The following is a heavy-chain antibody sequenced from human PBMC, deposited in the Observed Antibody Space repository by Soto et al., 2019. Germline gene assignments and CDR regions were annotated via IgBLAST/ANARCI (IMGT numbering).Heavy chain of an antibody. CDR3: AKARADYHYYAMDV. Sequence: EVQLLESGGGLVQPGGSLRLSCAASGFTFNGYVMNWVRQAPGKGLEWVSVIRGGGGNTYYADSVKGRFTISRDNSKNTLYLQMNSLRVEDTALYYCAKARADYHYYAMDVWGQGTTVTVSS. J-gene: IGHJ6*02. CDR1: GFTFNGYV. V-gene: IGHV3-23*01. CDR2: IRGGGGNT.